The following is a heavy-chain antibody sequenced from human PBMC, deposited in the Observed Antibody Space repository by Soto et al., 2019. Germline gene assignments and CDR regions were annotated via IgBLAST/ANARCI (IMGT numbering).Heavy chain of an antibody. CDR1: GGTFSSYG. V-gene: IGHV1-69*13. D-gene: IGHD3-10*01. J-gene: IGHJ5*02. Sequence: ASVKVSCKASGGTFSSYGINCVRQAPGQGLEWMGGIIPMFGRTNYAQKFQDRVAITADESTNTAYMELSSLRSEDTAFYYCARETSVRGVIITSSPWFDPWGQGTLVTVSS. CDR3: ARETSVRGVIITSSPWFDP. CDR2: IIPMFGRT.